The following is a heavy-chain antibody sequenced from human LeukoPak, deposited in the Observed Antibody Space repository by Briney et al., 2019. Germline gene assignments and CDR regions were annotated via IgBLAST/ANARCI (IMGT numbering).Heavy chain of an antibody. CDR3: ASQGYCSGGRCYSNY. V-gene: IGHV3-23*01. Sequence: PGGSLRLSCAASGFTFSCYAMSWVRQAPGKGLEWVSAIRGGGGSTYYADSVKGRFTISRDNSRSTLFLQMNSLRGDDAAVYYCASQGYCSGGRCYSNYWGQGTLVTVSS. CDR1: GFTFSCYA. D-gene: IGHD2-15*01. J-gene: IGHJ4*02. CDR2: IRGGGGST.